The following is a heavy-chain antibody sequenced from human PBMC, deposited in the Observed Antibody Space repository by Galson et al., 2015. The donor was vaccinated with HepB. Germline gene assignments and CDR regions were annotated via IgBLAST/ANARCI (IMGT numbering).Heavy chain of an antibody. Sequence: SLRLSCAASGFTFSDYYMSWIRQAPGKGLEWVSYISTYANTIYYADSVNGRFTISRDNARNSLYLQMNSLRAEDTAVYYCARGYEAFDYWGQGTLVTVSS. D-gene: IGHD3-3*01. CDR1: GFTFSDYY. CDR2: ISTYANTI. CDR3: ARGYEAFDY. J-gene: IGHJ4*02. V-gene: IGHV3-11*01.